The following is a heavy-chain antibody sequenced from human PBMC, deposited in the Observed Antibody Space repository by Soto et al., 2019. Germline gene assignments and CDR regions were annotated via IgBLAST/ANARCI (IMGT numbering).Heavy chain of an antibody. J-gene: IGHJ6*02. CDR1: GFTFSSYW. Sequence: GGSLRLSCAASGFTFSSYWMHWVRQAPGKGLVWVSRINSDGSSTSYADSVKGRFTISRDNAKNTLYLQMNSLRAEDTAVYYCARDREYDVWSLHDYYYYGMDVWAQGTTVTVSS. CDR3: ARDREYDVWSLHDYYYYGMDV. CDR2: INSDGSST. D-gene: IGHD3-3*01. V-gene: IGHV3-74*01.